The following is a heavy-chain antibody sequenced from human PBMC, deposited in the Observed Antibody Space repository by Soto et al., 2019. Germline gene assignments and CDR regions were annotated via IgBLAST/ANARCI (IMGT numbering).Heavy chain of an antibody. CDR3: ARVLGGAVAAKMENYHYYRMDF. D-gene: IGHD6-19*01. J-gene: IGHJ6*02. CDR2: IYYSGST. V-gene: IGHV4-59*01. Sequence: SENLCLTCTVSGGSISSYYWSWIRQPAWKGLEWIGYIYYSGSTNYNPSLKSRVTISVDTYKNQFSLKLSSVTAADTAVYYCARVLGGAVAAKMENYHYYRMDFRARGSTVTVSS. CDR1: GGSISSYY.